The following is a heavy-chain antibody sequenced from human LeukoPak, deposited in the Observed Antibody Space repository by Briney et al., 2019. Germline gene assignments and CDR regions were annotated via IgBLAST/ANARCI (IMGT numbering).Heavy chain of an antibody. CDR1: GYTFTGYY. Sequence: ASVKVSCKASGYTFTGYYMHWVRQAPGQGLEWMGWINPNSGGTNYAQKFQGRVTMTRDTSISTAYMELSRLRSDGTAVYYCARVRGGLVPAAIRDGRFDPWGQGTLVTVSS. CDR2: INPNSGGT. V-gene: IGHV1-2*02. CDR3: ARVRGGLVPAAIRDGRFDP. J-gene: IGHJ5*02. D-gene: IGHD2-2*02.